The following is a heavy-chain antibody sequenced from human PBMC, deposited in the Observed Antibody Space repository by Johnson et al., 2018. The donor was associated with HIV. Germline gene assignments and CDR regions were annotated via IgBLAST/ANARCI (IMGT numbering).Heavy chain of an antibody. CDR3: AKGFFELDDAFDI. V-gene: IGHV3-11*04. CDR2: ITGSGSSI. CDR1: GFTFSDYY. J-gene: IGHJ3*02. Sequence: QMHLVESGGGLVKPGGSLRLSCAASGFTFSDYYMSWIRQAPGKGLEWVSYITGSGSSIYYADSVKGLFTISRDNAKNSLYLQMDSLRAEDTAVYYCAKGFFELDDAFDIWGQGTMVTVSS. D-gene: IGHD3/OR15-3a*01.